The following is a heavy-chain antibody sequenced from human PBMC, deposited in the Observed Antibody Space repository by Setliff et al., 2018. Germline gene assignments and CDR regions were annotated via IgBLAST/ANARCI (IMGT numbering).Heavy chain of an antibody. D-gene: IGHD2-15*01. Sequence: PGGSLRLSCAASGFLYSNNAFHWVRQTPGKGLEWVAVISHDGTITHYVDSVKGRFSISRDNSQNTLYLQMNSLSPEDTALYYCASSSGGNYEAYFDYWGQGTLVTVSS. CDR1: GFLYSNNA. CDR3: ASSSGGNYEAYFDY. J-gene: IGHJ4*02. CDR2: ISHDGTIT. V-gene: IGHV3-30*04.